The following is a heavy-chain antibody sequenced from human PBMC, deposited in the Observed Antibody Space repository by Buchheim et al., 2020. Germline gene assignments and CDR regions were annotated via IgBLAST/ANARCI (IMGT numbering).Heavy chain of an antibody. V-gene: IGHV3-23*01. CDR2: ISGRGGST. D-gene: IGHD5-18*01. CDR3: AKRAYSYGYDLFDYYMDV. CDR1: GFTFTSYA. J-gene: IGHJ6*03. Sequence: EVQLLESGGGLVQPGGSLRLSCAASGFTFTSYAMSWVRQAPGKGLEWVSVISGRGGSTYYADSVKGRFTISRDNSKNTLYLQMNSLRAEDTAVYYCAKRAYSYGYDLFDYYMDVWGKGTT.